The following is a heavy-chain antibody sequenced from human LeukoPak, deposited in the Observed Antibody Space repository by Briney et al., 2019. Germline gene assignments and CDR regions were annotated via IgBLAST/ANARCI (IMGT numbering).Heavy chain of an antibody. CDR1: GGSISSSSYY. CDR2: IYYSGST. J-gene: IGHJ4*02. Sequence: PSETLSLTCTVSGGSISSSSYYWGWIRQPPGKGLEWIGSIYYSGSTYYNPSLKSRVTISVDTSKNQFSLKLSSVTAADTAVYYCASLGYSNYVDYWGQGTLVTVSS. V-gene: IGHV4-39*07. CDR3: ASLGYSNYVDY. D-gene: IGHD4-11*01.